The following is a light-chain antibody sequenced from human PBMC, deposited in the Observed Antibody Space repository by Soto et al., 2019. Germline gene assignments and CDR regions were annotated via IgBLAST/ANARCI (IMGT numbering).Light chain of an antibody. Sequence: DIQMTQSPSTLSASVGDTVTITCRASQSISSWLAWYQQKPGKAPKVLIYKASSLESGVPSRFSGSGSGTEFTLIISRLQADVSATYYCQQYQSLWTFGQGTKVEIK. CDR2: KAS. J-gene: IGKJ1*01. CDR3: QQYQSLWT. V-gene: IGKV1-5*03. CDR1: QSISSW.